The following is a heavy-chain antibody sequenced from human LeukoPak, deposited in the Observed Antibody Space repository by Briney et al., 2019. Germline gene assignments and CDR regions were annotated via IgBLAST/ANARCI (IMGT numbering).Heavy chain of an antibody. CDR2: IKQDGSEK. V-gene: IGHV3-7*03. J-gene: IGHJ4*02. D-gene: IGHD6-19*01. Sequence: GGSLRLSCAASGFTFSSYWMSWVRQAPGKGLEWVANIKQDGSEKYYVDSVKGRFTISRDNAKNSLYLQMNSLRAEDTALYYCAKDKGSGWYGVDYWGQGTLVTVSS. CDR3: AKDKGSGWYGVDY. CDR1: GFTFSSYW.